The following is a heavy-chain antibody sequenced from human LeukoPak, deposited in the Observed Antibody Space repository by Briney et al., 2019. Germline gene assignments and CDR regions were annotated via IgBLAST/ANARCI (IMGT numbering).Heavy chain of an antibody. V-gene: IGHV4-31*03. Sequence: SDTLSLTCTVTGASISRGGHYRTSIRQHPGKGLEWIGYRYYTGSSYYHPSLKSRVTMSVDTSKNHFSLRLSSVTAADTAVYFCARGPFDGSGYSPADLWGQGTLVTVSS. CDR3: ARGPFDGSGYSPADL. J-gene: IGHJ4*02. CDR2: RYYTGSS. D-gene: IGHD3-22*01. CDR1: GASISRGGHY.